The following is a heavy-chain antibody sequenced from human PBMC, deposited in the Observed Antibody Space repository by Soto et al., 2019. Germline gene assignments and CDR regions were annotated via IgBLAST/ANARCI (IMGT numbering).Heavy chain of an antibody. CDR3: TTWSHHYGMAV. J-gene: IGHJ6*02. CDR1: GFTFSDAW. CDR2: IKSKTDGGTT. D-gene: IGHD1-1*01. Sequence: GGSLRLSCAASGFTFSDAWMNWVRQAPGKGLEWVGRIKSKTDGGTTDYGAPVKGRFTISRDDSKSMLYLQMNSLKTEDTAVYYCTTWSHHYGMAVWGQGTTVTVSS. V-gene: IGHV3-15*07.